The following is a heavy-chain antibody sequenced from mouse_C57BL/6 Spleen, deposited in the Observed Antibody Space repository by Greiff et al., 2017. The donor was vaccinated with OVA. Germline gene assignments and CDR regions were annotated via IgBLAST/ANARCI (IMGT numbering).Heavy chain of an antibody. D-gene: IGHD1-1*01. CDR1: GFTFSSYG. Sequence: EVQGVESGGDLVKPGGSLKLSCAASGFTFSSYGMSWVRQTPDKRLEWVATISSGGSYTYYPDSVKGRFTISRDNAKNTLYLQMSSLKSEDTAMYYCARRDYGSSYLYFDYWGQGTTLTVSS. J-gene: IGHJ2*01. CDR3: ARRDYGSSYLYFDY. CDR2: ISSGGSYT. V-gene: IGHV5-6*01.